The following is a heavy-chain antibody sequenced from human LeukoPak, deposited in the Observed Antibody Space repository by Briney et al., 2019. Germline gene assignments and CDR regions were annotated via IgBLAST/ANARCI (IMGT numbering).Heavy chain of an antibody. J-gene: IGHJ4*02. D-gene: IGHD3-10*01. CDR2: ISSSSSYI. V-gene: IGHV3-21*01. CDR1: GFTFSSYS. Sequence: GGSLRLSCAASGFTFSSYSMNWVRQAPGKGLEWVSSISSSSSYIYYADSVKGRFAISRDNAKNSLYLQMNSLRAEDTAVYYCARQGRGYYFDYWGQGTLVTVSS. CDR3: ARQGRGYYFDY.